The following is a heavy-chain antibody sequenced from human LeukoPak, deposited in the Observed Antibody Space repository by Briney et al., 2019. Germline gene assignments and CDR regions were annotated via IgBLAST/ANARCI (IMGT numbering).Heavy chain of an antibody. D-gene: IGHD3-10*01. J-gene: IGHJ4*02. CDR3: AWELDASFGRRLEN. CDR2: LKSKGSGGTT. CDR1: GFTFNIYS. Sequence: GGSLRLSCAASGFTFNIYSMSWVRQTPGKGLEWVGRLKSKGSGGTTDYSAPVKGRFTISRDDSEKTLYLQMNSLKIEDTAVYFCAWELDASFGRRLENWGQGTLVTVAS. V-gene: IGHV3-15*01.